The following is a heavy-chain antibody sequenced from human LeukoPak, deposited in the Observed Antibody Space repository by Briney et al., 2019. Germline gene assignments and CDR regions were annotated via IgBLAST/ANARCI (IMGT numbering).Heavy chain of an antibody. CDR3: NPHSSSFA. D-gene: IGHD6-13*01. CDR1: GFTFSGSA. Sequence: GGSLRLSCAASGFTFSGSAMHWVRQASGKGLEWVGRIRSKANSYATAYAASVKGRFTISRDDSKNTAYLQMNSLKTEDTAVHYCNPHSSSFAWGQRTLVTVSS. J-gene: IGHJ5*02. CDR2: IRSKANSYAT. V-gene: IGHV3-73*01.